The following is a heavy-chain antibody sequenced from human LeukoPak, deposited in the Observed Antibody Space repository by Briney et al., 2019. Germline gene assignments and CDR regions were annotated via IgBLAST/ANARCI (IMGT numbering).Heavy chain of an antibody. D-gene: IGHD3-9*01. V-gene: IGHV3-33*01. CDR2: IWYDGSNK. J-gene: IGHJ5*02. CDR3: ARDGCLTGYYPNWFDP. Sequence: GRSLRLSCAASGFSFSSYGMHWVRQAPGKGLEWVAVIWYDGSNKYYADSVKGRFTISRDNSKNTVYLQMNSLRAEDTAVYYCARDGCLTGYYPNWFDPRGQGTLVSVSS. CDR1: GFSFSSYG.